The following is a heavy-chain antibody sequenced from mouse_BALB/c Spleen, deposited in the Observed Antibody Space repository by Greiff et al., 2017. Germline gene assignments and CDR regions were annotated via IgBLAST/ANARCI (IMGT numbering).Heavy chain of an antibody. J-gene: IGHJ2*01. V-gene: IGHV1-14*01. D-gene: IGHD2-1*01. CDR1: GYTFNSYV. CDR2: INPYNDGT. Sequence: VQLQQSGPELVKPGASVKMSCKASGYTFNSYVMHWVKQKPGQGLEWIGYINPYNDGTKYNEKFKGKATLTSDKSSSTAYMELSSLTSEDSAVYYCARDYGNYLYYFDYWGQGTTLTVSS. CDR3: ARDYGNYLYYFDY.